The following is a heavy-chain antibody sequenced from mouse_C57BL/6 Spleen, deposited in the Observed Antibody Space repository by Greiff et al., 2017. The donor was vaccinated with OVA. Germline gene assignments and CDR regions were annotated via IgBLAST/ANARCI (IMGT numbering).Heavy chain of an antibody. J-gene: IGHJ3*01. D-gene: IGHD2-3*01. CDR3: ARLDYDGYW. CDR2: IYPRSGNT. Sequence: VKLVESGAELARPGASVKLSCKASGYTFTSYGISWVKQRTGQGLEWIGAIYPRSGNTYYNEKFKGKATLTADKSSSTAYMELRSLTSEDSAVYFCARLDYDGYWGGQGTLVTVSA. V-gene: IGHV1-81*01. CDR1: GYTFTSYG.